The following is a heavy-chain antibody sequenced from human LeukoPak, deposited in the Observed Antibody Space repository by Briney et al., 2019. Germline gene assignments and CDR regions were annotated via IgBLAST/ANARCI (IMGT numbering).Heavy chain of an antibody. CDR2: IKQDGSAQ. CDR1: GFTLSPYW. D-gene: IGHD3-10*01. CDR3: ATDNYGWGSHDS. V-gene: IGHV3-7*01. J-gene: IGHJ5*01. Sequence: GGSLRLSCAASGFTLSPYWMTWVRQAPGKGLEWEANIKQDGSAQHYVDSVKGRFTISRDNAKNSLYLQMNSLRVEDTAVYYCATDNYGWGSHDSWGQGTLVTVSS.